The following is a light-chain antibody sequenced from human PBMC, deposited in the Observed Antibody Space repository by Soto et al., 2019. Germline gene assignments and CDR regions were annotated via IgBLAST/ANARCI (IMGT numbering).Light chain of an antibody. CDR2: GAS. J-gene: IGKJ2*01. V-gene: IGKV3-20*01. CDR3: QQYGGSPPYT. Sequence: EIVLTQSPGTLSLSPGERATLSCRASQSVSSSYLAWYQQKPGQAPRLLIYGASSRATGIPDRFSGSGSGTYFTITISRLEPEDFGVYYCQQYGGSPPYTFGQGTKLEIK. CDR1: QSVSSSY.